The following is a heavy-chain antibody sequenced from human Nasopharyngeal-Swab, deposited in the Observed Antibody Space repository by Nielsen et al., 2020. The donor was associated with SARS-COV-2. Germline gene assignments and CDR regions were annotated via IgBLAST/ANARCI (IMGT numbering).Heavy chain of an antibody. J-gene: IGHJ4*02. CDR1: GGSISSVGYY. CDR3: ARARSTIFGVVQSFDY. Sequence: SETLSLTCTVSGGSISSVGYYWSWIRQHPGKGLEWIRYIYYSGSTYHNPSLKSRVTISVDTSKNQFSLKLSSVTAADPAVYYCARARSTIFGVVQSFDYWGQGTLVTVSS. CDR2: IYYSGST. D-gene: IGHD3-3*01. V-gene: IGHV4-31*03.